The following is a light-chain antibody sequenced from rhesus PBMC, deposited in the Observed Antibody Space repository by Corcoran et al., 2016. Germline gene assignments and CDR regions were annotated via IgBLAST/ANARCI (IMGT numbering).Light chain of an antibody. V-gene: IGKV1-28*03. J-gene: IGKJ4*01. CDR3: LQHNSYPLT. Sequence: DIQMTQSPSSLSASVGDTVTITCRASQGISSYLNWFQQKPGKAPKFLIFDASSLESGVPSRFTGSGSWTDFTLTISSLQPEDFAAYYCLQHNSYPLTFGGGTKVEIK. CDR2: DAS. CDR1: QGISSY.